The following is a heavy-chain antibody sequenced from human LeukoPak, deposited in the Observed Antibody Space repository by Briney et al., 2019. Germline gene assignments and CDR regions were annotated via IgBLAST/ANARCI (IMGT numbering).Heavy chain of an antibody. V-gene: IGHV4-31*03. D-gene: IGHD2-21*02. J-gene: IGHJ4*02. Sequence: SQTLSLTCTVSGGSISSGGYYWSWIRQHPRKGLEWIGYIYYSGSTYYNPSLKSRVTISVDTSKNQFSLKLSPVTAADTAVYYCARVDGVVVTAVFDYWGQGTLVTVSS. CDR3: ARVDGVVVTAVFDY. CDR2: IYYSGST. CDR1: GGSISSGGYY.